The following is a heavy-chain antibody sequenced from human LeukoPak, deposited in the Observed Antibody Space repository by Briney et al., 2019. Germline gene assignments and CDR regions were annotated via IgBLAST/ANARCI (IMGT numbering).Heavy chain of an antibody. CDR2: ISYDGSDK. D-gene: IGHD3-10*01. V-gene: IGHV3-30-3*01. CDR3: ARDRGPRTGFMVREAYDY. CDR1: GFTFSSYA. J-gene: IGHJ4*02. Sequence: PGRSLILSCAASGFTFSSYAMHWVRQAPGKGLEWVAVISYDGSDKYYADSVKGRFSISRDNAKNTLYLQMSSLRAEDTAVYYCARDRGPRTGFMVREAYDYWGQGTLVTVSS.